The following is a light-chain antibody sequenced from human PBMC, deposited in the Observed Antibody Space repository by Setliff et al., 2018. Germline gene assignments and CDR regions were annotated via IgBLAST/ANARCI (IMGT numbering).Light chain of an antibody. J-gene: IGLJ1*01. CDR2: DVS. CDR1: SSDVGGYNY. V-gene: IGLV2-14*01. Sequence: QSVLTQPASVSGSPGQSITISCTGTSSDVGGYNYVSWYQQHPGKAPKLVIYDVSKRPSGVSNRFSGSKSGNTASLTISGLQAEDEADYYCSSYTSSSTLEVFGTGTKVTVL. CDR3: SSYTSSSTLEV.